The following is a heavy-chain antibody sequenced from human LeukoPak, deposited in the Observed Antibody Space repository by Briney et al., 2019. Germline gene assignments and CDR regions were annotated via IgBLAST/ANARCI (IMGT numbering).Heavy chain of an antibody. CDR1: GFTFSVAW. Sequence: GSLRLSCAASGFTFSVAWMTWVRQAPGKGLEWIGEIYHSGSTNYNPSLKSRVTISVDKSKNQFSLKLSSVTAADTAVYYCARTPFYYYGMDVWGQGTTVTVSS. V-gene: IGHV4-4*02. CDR2: IYHSGST. CDR3: ARTPFYYYGMDV. J-gene: IGHJ6*02.